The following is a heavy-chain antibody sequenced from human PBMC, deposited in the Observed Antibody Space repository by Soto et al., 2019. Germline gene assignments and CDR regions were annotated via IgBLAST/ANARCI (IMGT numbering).Heavy chain of an antibody. CDR3: ARDSYYYDSSGPLSSWFYP. D-gene: IGHD3-22*01. CDR1: GYTFTSYG. V-gene: IGHV1-18*01. CDR2: ISAYNGNT. Sequence: VASVKVSCKASGYTFTSYGISWVRQAPGQGLEWMGWISAYNGNTNYAQKLQGRVTMTTDTSTSTAYMELRSLRSDDTAVYYCARDSYYYDSSGPLSSWFYPCGQGTLVPVSS. J-gene: IGHJ5*02.